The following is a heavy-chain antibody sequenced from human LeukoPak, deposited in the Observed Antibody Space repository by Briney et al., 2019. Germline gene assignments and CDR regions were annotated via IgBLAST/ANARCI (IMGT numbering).Heavy chain of an antibody. V-gene: IGHV3-30*18. D-gene: IGHD5-24*01. Sequence: GGSLRLSCAASGFTFSSYGMHWVRQAPGKGLEWVAVISYDGSNKYYADSVKGRFTISRDNPKNTLYLQMNSLRAEDTAVYYCAKEMATIWVHAFDIWGQGTMVTVSS. CDR1: GFTFSSYG. J-gene: IGHJ3*02. CDR2: ISYDGSNK. CDR3: AKEMATIWVHAFDI.